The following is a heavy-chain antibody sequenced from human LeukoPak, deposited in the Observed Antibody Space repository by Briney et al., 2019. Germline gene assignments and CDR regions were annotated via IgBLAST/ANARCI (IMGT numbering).Heavy chain of an antibody. CDR2: FRSKGYGGTP. CDR3: ARAGKRDIFVVTAAHDY. V-gene: IGHV3-49*04. D-gene: IGHD2-15*01. CDR1: GFTFYDYA. J-gene: IGHJ4*02. Sequence: GGPLRLSCTASGFTFYDYAKSGVPEAPGRGLVGVVLFRSKGYGGTPGYVASVIGSFTVSRDDPKGIAYLQMSSLKTEDASVYYGARAGKRDIFVVTAAHDYWGQGTLVTVSS.